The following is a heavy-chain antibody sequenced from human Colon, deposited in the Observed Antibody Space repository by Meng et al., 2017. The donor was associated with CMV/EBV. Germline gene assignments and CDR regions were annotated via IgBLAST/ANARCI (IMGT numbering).Heavy chain of an antibody. V-gene: IGHV3-21*01. J-gene: IGHJ4*02. CDR3: ARDGAQGEDH. CDR2: INSNSDYI. D-gene: IGHD2-21*01. CDR1: GFTFASYS. Sequence: GESLKISCAAPGFTFASYSMNWVRQAPEKGLEWVSSINSNSDYINYADSVKGRFTVSRDNAKNSLYLQMNSLRPDDTGVYYCARDGAQGEDHWGQGTRVTVSS.